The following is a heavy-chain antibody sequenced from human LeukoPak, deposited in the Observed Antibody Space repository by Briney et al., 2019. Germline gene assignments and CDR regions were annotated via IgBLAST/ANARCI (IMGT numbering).Heavy chain of an antibody. CDR2: INHSGST. Sequence: SETLSLTCAVYGGSFSGYYWSWIRQPPGKGLEWIGEINHSGSTNYNPSLKSRVTISVDTSKNQFSLKLSSVTAADTAVYYCARGRVRGPRNFDYWGQGTLVTVSS. CDR3: ARGRVRGPRNFDY. D-gene: IGHD1-1*01. J-gene: IGHJ4*02. V-gene: IGHV4-34*01. CDR1: GGSFSGYY.